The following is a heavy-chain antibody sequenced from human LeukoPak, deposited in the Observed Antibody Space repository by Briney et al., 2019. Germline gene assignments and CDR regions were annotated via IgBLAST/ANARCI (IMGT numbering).Heavy chain of an antibody. V-gene: IGHV3-72*01. CDR3: AKTAYYDFWSGSRYFDY. CDR1: GFTFSSYA. J-gene: IGHJ4*02. CDR2: IRNKASSYTT. D-gene: IGHD3-3*01. Sequence: PGGSLRLSCAASGFTFSSYAMSWVRQAPGKGLECVGRIRNKASSYTTEYAASVKGRFTISRDESKNSLYLQMDSLRTEDTAIYYCAKTAYYDFWSGSRYFDYWGQGTLVTVSS.